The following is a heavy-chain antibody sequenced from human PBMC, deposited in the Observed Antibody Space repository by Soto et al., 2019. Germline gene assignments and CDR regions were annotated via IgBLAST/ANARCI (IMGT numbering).Heavy chain of an antibody. CDR1: GGSFSGYY. D-gene: IGHD5-18*01. Sequence: QVQLQQWGAGLLKPSETLSLTCAVYGGSFSGYYWSWIRQPPGKGLEWIGEINHSGSTNYNPSLTSRVTISVDTSRNQFSLKLSSVTAADTAVYYCAREGRRGYSYATYYFDYWGQGTLVTVSS. J-gene: IGHJ4*02. CDR2: INHSGST. V-gene: IGHV4-34*01. CDR3: AREGRRGYSYATYYFDY.